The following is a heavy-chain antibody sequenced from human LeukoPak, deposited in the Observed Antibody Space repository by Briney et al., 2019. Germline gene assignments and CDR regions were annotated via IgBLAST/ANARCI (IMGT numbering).Heavy chain of an antibody. CDR3: ARDEIVVVPAQKYYMDV. CDR1: GFTFSSYS. V-gene: IGHV3-48*01. D-gene: IGHD2-2*01. Sequence: GGSLRLSRAASGFTFSSYSMNWVRQAPGKGLEWVSYISSSSSTIYYADSVKGRFTISRDNAKNSLYLQMNSRRSDDTPMYYCARDEIVVVPAQKYYMDVWGKGTTVTVSS. CDR2: ISSSSSTI. J-gene: IGHJ6*03.